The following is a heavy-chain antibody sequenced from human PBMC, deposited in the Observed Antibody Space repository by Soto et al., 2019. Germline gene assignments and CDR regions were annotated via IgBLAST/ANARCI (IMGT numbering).Heavy chain of an antibody. CDR2: IKSKTDGGTT. V-gene: IGHV3-15*01. J-gene: IGHJ4*02. CDR1: GFTFSNAW. CDR3: TTDALELVLGSSSSSFDY. D-gene: IGHD6-6*01. Sequence: GGSLRLSCAASGFTFSNAWMSWVRQAPGKGLEWVGRIKSKTDGGTTDYAAPVKGRFTISRDDSKNTLYLQMNSLKTEDTAVYYCTTDALELVLGSSSSSFDYWGQGTLVTVSS.